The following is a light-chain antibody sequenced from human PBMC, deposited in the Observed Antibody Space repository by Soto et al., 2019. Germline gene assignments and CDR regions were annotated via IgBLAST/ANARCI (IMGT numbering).Light chain of an antibody. CDR1: SSDVGSYNL. CDR2: EGS. Sequence: QSALTRPASVSGSPGQSITISCTGTSSDVGSYNLVSWYQQHPGKAPKLMIYEGSKRPSGVSNHFSGSKSGNTASLTISGLLAEYEAHYYSCSYAGTNTYLFGSGTKVTVL. J-gene: IGLJ1*01. V-gene: IGLV2-23*01. CDR3: CSYAGTNTYL.